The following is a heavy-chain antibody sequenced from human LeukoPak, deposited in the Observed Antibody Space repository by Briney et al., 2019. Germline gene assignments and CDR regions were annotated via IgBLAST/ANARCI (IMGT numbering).Heavy chain of an antibody. D-gene: IGHD1-20*01. CDR2: INHSGST. J-gene: IGHJ4*02. V-gene: IGHV4-34*01. Sequence: NASETLSLTCAVYGGSFSGYYWSWIRQPPGKGLEWIGEINHSGSTNYNPSLKSRVTISVDTSKNQFSLKLSSVTAADTAVYYCARGGITGAQGFDYWGQGTLVTVSS. CDR3: ARGGITGAQGFDY. CDR1: GGSFSGYY.